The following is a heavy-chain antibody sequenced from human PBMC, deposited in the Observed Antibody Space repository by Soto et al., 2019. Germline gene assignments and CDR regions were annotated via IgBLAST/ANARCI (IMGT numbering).Heavy chain of an antibody. J-gene: IGHJ5*02. CDR1: GIVFSDY. CDR2: ISGSGRTI. D-gene: IGHD3-16*01. V-gene: IGHV3-11*01. CDR3: ARLPFPWGWFDP. Sequence: QVQLVESGGGLVKPGGSLRLSCAASGIVFSDYMSWVRQAPGKGLEWLSYISGSGRTIYSADYVKRRFTISRDNATNSLYLQMNNVRTEDTAVYYCARLPFPWGWFDPWGQGTLVTVSS.